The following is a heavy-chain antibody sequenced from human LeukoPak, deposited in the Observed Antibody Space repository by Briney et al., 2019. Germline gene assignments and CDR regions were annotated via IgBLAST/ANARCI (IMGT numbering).Heavy chain of an antibody. J-gene: IGHJ4*02. CDR2: ISSNGRRT. D-gene: IGHD6-19*01. CDR1: GFTFSSYS. V-gene: IGHV3-64*01. Sequence: TGGSLRLSCAASGFTFSSYSMHWVRQAPGKGLEFVSAISSNGRRTYYANSVKGRFTISRDISKNTLYLQMGSLRAEDMAVYYCARVDYGSGCDSWGQGTLVTVSS. CDR3: ARVDYGSGCDS.